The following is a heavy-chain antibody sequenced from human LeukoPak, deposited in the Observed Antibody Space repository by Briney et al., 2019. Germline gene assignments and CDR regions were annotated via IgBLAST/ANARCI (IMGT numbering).Heavy chain of an antibody. CDR3: ASYYYDSSGYPLVAREQLYYYYYYGMDV. Sequence: GGSLRLSCAASGFTFSSYAMHWVRQAPGKGLEWVAVISYDGSNKYYADSVKGRFTISRDNSKNTLYLQMNSLRAEDTAVYCCASYYYDSSGYPLVAREQLYYYYYYGMDVWGQGTTVTVSS. V-gene: IGHV3-30*04. CDR2: ISYDGSNK. J-gene: IGHJ6*02. D-gene: IGHD3-22*01. CDR1: GFTFSSYA.